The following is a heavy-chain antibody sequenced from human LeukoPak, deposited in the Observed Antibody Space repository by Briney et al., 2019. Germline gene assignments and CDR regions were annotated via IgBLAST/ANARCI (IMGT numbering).Heavy chain of an antibody. Sequence: RGESLKISCKGSGYSFTSYWIGWVRQMPGKGLEWMGIIYPGDSDTRYSPSFQGQVTISADKSISTAYLQWSSLKASDTAMYYCARHKMTTGWYFDLWGRGTLVTVSS. V-gene: IGHV5-51*01. CDR2: IYPGDSDT. CDR3: ARHKMTTGWYFDL. D-gene: IGHD4-17*01. CDR1: GYSFTSYW. J-gene: IGHJ2*01.